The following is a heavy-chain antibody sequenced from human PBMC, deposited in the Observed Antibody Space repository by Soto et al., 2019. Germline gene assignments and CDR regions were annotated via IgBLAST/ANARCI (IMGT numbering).Heavy chain of an antibody. D-gene: IGHD6-13*01. CDR3: ARDAYSSSWANWFDP. J-gene: IGHJ5*02. Sequence: PGGSLRLSCAASGFTFSSYWMSWVRQAPGKGLEWVANIKQDGSEKYYVDSVKGRFTIXRDNAKNSLYLQMNSLRAEDTAVYYCARDAYSSSWANWFDPWGQGTLVTVSS. V-gene: IGHV3-7*04. CDR2: IKQDGSEK. CDR1: GFTFSSYW.